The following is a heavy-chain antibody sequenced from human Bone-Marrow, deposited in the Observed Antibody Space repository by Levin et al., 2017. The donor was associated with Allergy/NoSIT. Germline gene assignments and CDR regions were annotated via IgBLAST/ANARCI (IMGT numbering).Heavy chain of an antibody. D-gene: IGHD3-3*01. Sequence: PGGSLRLSCAASGFTFSSYAMSWVRQAPGKGLEWVSAISGSGGSTYYADSVKGRFTISRDNSKNTLYLQMNSLRAEDTAVYYCAKDLRFLEWLFGPGFDYWGQGTLVTVSS. V-gene: IGHV3-23*01. J-gene: IGHJ4*02. CDR1: GFTFSSYA. CDR3: AKDLRFLEWLFGPGFDY. CDR2: ISGSGGST.